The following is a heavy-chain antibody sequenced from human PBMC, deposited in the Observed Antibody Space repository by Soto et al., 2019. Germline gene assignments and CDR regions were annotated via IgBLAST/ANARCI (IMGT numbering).Heavy chain of an antibody. D-gene: IGHD3-22*01. Sequence: SETLSLTCTVSGGSISSGGYYWSWIRQHPGKGLEWIGYIYYSGSTYYNPSLKSRVTISVDTSKNQFSLKLSSVTAADTAVYYCARDPYDSSRGHYFDYWGQGTLVTVSS. V-gene: IGHV4-31*03. CDR3: ARDPYDSSRGHYFDY. J-gene: IGHJ4*02. CDR1: GGSISSGGYY. CDR2: IYYSGST.